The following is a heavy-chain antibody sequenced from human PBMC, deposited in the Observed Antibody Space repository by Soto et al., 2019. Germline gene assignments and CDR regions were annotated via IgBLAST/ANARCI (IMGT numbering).Heavy chain of an antibody. D-gene: IGHD2-2*01. CDR3: ATGPLYCSSTSCYFDY. Sequence: SETLSLTCAVSGVSFSDYYWSWIRQPPGKGLEWIGEINHSGSTNYNPSLKSRVAISPDTSKNQFSLKLSSVTAADTAVYYCATGPLYCSSTSCYFDYWGQGTLVTVSS. J-gene: IGHJ4*02. CDR1: GVSFSDYY. CDR2: INHSGST. V-gene: IGHV4-34*01.